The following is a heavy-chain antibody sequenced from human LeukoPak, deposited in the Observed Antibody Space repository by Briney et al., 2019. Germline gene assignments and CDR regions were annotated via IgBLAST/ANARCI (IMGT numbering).Heavy chain of an antibody. V-gene: IGHV3-30*03. Sequence: PGRSLRLSCAASGFTFSSYGMHWVRQAPGKGLEWVAVISYDGSNKYYADSVKGRFTISRDNSKNTLYLQMNSLRAEDTAVYYCARDQQWLAYYYYGMDVWGQGTTVTVSS. CDR3: ARDQQWLAYYYYGMDV. J-gene: IGHJ6*02. D-gene: IGHD6-19*01. CDR2: ISYDGSNK. CDR1: GFTFSSYG.